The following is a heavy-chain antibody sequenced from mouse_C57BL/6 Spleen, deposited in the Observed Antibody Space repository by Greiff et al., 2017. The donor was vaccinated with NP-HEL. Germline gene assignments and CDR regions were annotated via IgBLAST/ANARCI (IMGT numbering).Heavy chain of an antibody. Sequence: VQLQQSGAELVKPGASVKMSCKASGYTFTSYWITWVKQRPGQGLEWIGDIYPGSGSTNYNEKFKSKATLTVDTSSSTAYMQLSSLTSEDSAVYYCARGTTVVPHWYFDVWGTRTTVTVSS. CDR2: IYPGSGST. CDR1: GYTFTSYW. J-gene: IGHJ1*03. CDR3: ARGTTVVPHWYFDV. V-gene: IGHV1-55*01. D-gene: IGHD1-1*01.